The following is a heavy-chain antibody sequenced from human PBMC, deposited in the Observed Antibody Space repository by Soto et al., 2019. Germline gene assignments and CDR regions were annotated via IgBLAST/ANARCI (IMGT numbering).Heavy chain of an antibody. CDR2: INSDGSST. V-gene: IGHV3-74*01. CDR3: ARDYGDDREYYYYGMDV. Sequence: PGGSLRLSCAASGFTFSSYWMHWVRQAPGKGLVWVSRINSDGSSTSYADSVKGRFTISRDNAKNTLYLQMNSLRAEDTAVYYCARDYGDDREYYYYGMDVWGQGTTVTVPS. CDR1: GFTFSSYW. D-gene: IGHD4-17*01. J-gene: IGHJ6*02.